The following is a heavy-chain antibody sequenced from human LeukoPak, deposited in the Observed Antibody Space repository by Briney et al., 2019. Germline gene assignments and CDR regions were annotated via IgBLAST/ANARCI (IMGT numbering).Heavy chain of an antibody. CDR1: GASVSSGGYY. D-gene: IGHD2-15*01. J-gene: IGHJ5*02. Sequence: SETLSLTCTVSGASVSSGGYYWSWIRQHPGKGLEWIGYIYYSGSTYYNPSLKSRVTISVDTSRNQFSLKLSSVTAADTAVYYCARDHNCSGGSCYDNWFDPWGQGTLVTVSS. CDR2: IYYSGST. V-gene: IGHV4-31*03. CDR3: ARDHNCSGGSCYDNWFDP.